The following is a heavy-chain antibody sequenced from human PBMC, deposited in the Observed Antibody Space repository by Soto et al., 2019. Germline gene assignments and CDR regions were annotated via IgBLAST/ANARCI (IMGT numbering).Heavy chain of an antibody. J-gene: IGHJ4*02. V-gene: IGHV3-23*01. CDR1: GFTFSSYA. CDR2: ISGSGGST. Sequence: GSLRLSCAAPGFTFSSYAMSWVRQAPGKGLEWVSAISGSGGSTYYADSVKGRFTISRDNSKNTLYLQMNSLRAEDTAVYYCAKTQDAIAVAGDFDYWGQGTLVTVSS. CDR3: AKTQDAIAVAGDFDY. D-gene: IGHD6-19*01.